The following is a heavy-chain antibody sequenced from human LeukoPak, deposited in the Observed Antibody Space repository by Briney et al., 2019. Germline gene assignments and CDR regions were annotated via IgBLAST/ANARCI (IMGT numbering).Heavy chain of an antibody. Sequence: SETLSLTCTVSGGSISSYYWSWIRQPPGKGLEWIGYIYYSGSTNYNPSLKSRVTISVDTSKNQFSLKLSSVTAADTAVYYCARGGGYYGSGSYYNDHYWGQGTLVTVSS. D-gene: IGHD3-10*01. V-gene: IGHV4-59*01. J-gene: IGHJ4*02. CDR2: IYYSGST. CDR1: GGSISSYY. CDR3: ARGGGYYGSGSYYNDHY.